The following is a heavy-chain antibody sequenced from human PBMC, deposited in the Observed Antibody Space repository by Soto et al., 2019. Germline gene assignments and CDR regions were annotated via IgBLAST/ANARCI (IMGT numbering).Heavy chain of an antibody. J-gene: IGHJ4*02. CDR3: ARRVKVATIDY. V-gene: IGHV4-59*08. Sequence: SETLSLTCTVSGVSINNFYWSWIRKSPGKGLDWIGYVHYSGTTNYNPSFNGRLTISLDTSKNQFSLKLTSVTAADTAVYYCARRVKVATIDYWGQGILVTVSS. CDR1: GVSINNFY. CDR2: VHYSGTT. D-gene: IGHD5-12*01.